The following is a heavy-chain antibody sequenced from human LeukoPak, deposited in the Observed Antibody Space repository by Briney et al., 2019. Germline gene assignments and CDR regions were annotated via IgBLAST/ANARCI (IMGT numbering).Heavy chain of an antibody. CDR1: GFTFSSHS. CDR3: AKVPRQHDNWFDP. V-gene: IGHV3-48*01. Sequence: GGSLRLSCAASGFTFSSHSVNWVRQAPGKGLEWVSYISSGSTIIHYADSVKGRFTISRDDAKNSLYLQMNSLRAEDTAVYYCAKVPRQHDNWFDPWGQGTLVTVSS. D-gene: IGHD6-13*01. CDR2: ISSGSTII. J-gene: IGHJ5*02.